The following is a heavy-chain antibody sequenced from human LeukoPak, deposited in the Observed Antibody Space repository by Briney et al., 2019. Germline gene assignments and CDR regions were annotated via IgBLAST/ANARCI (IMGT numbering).Heavy chain of an antibody. CDR3: ARDMYGFLDH. Sequence: PGGSLTLSCAASGFTFDDYARHWVRQRPGKGLEWVSLIHWDGGSDYCADSVKGRFSISRDNNKNTLYLQMNTLRAEDPALYYCARDMYGFLDHWGQGTLVTVSS. D-gene: IGHD2-8*02. CDR1: GFTFDDYA. J-gene: IGHJ4*02. CDR2: IHWDGGSD. V-gene: IGHV3-43D*03.